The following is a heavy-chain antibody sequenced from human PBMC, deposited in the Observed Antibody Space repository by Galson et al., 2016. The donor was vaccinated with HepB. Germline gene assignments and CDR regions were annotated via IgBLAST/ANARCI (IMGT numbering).Heavy chain of an antibody. Sequence: SLRLSCAASGFTFSDSNIHWVRQASGKGLEWVGRIRSKVNDYATAYGAAVKGRFTISREDSKNTAYLQMNSLKIDDTAVFYCTGGILSLYAMDVWGQGTTVTVSS. CDR1: GFTFSDSN. CDR2: IRSKVNDYAT. V-gene: IGHV3-73*01. J-gene: IGHJ6*02. D-gene: IGHD2/OR15-2a*01. CDR3: TGGILSLYAMDV.